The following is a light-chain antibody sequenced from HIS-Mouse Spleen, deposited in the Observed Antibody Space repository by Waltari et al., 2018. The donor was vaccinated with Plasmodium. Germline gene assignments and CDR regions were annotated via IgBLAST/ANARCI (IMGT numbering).Light chain of an antibody. Sequence: QSALTQPRSVSGSPGQSVTISCTGTSSDVGGYNYVSWYQQHPGKAPKLRIYDVSKRPSGVPDRFSGSRSGNTASLTISGLQAEDEADYYCCSYAGSYTYVFGTGTKVTVL. CDR3: CSYAGSYTYV. V-gene: IGLV2-11*01. J-gene: IGLJ1*01. CDR2: DVS. CDR1: SSDVGGYNY.